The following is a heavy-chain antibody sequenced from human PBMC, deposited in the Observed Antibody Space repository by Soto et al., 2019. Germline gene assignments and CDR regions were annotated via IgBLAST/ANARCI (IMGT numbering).Heavy chain of an antibody. J-gene: IGHJ6*02. Sequence: QVQLVQSGAEVKKPGSSVKVSCKASGGTFSSYAISWVRQAPGQGLEWMGGIIPIFGTANYAQKFQGRVTITADESTSTAYMELSSLRSEDTAVYYCARRAAADHYYYYGMDVWSQGTTVTVSS. V-gene: IGHV1-69*01. CDR1: GGTFSSYA. CDR2: IIPIFGTA. D-gene: IGHD6-13*01. CDR3: ARRAAADHYYYYGMDV.